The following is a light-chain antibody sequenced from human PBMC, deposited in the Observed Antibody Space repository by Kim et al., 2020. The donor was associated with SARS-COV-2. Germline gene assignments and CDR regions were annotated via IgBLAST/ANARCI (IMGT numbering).Light chain of an antibody. CDR2: ADF. V-gene: IGLV1-40*01. CDR1: RSNIGSYD. CDR3: QSYDSSLSDSWV. Sequence: QSVLTQPPSVSGAPGQRANISCTGSRSNIGSYDVHWYQHLPGTAPKLLIYADFNRPSGVPDRFSGSKSGTSASLAITGLQGEDEADYYCQSYDSSLSDSWVFGGGTQLTVL. J-gene: IGLJ3*02.